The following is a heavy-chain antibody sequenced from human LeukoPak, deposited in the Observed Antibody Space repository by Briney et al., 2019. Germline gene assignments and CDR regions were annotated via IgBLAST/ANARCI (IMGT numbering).Heavy chain of an antibody. CDR3: ARVYQSAEYYFDY. D-gene: IGHD2-2*01. CDR2: IYSTGST. J-gene: IGHJ4*02. CDR1: GGSIDSYY. Sequence: SETLSLTSTVPGGSIDSYYWRWIRQPLGKGRERNGYIYSTGSTEYHPSVKSRVTISLDTSKNQFSLKLTSVTAADTAVYYCARVYQSAEYYFDYWGQGNLVSVSS. V-gene: IGHV4-59*12.